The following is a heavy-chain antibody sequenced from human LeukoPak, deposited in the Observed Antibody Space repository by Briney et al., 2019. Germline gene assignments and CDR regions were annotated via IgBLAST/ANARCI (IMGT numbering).Heavy chain of an antibody. CDR2: ITTSSNIM. J-gene: IGHJ4*02. Sequence: PGGSLRLSCAASGSTFSSYAMNWVRQAPGKGLEWVSYITTSSNIMYYVDSVKGRFTISRDNSKNTLYLQMNSLRAEDTAVYYCAKSGDPEYYYDSSGYPAYYFDYWGQGTLVTVSS. CDR1: GSTFSSYA. D-gene: IGHD3-22*01. CDR3: AKSGDPEYYYDSSGYPAYYFDY. V-gene: IGHV3-48*01.